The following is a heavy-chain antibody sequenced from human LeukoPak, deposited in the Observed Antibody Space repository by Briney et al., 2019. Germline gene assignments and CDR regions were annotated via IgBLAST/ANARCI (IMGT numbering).Heavy chain of an antibody. CDR3: VKDQRSCDGARCSGEFAY. CDR1: GFTFSDFA. CDR2: VSSSGGNT. D-gene: IGHD2-21*01. V-gene: IGHV3-23*01. Sequence: GGSLRLSCAASGFTFSDFAMSWVRQAPGRGMEWVSAVSSSGGNTYYADSVNGRFTISRDNSKNTLYLQMNSLRAEDTAFYYCVKDQRSCDGARCSGEFAYWGQGTLVIVSS. J-gene: IGHJ4*02.